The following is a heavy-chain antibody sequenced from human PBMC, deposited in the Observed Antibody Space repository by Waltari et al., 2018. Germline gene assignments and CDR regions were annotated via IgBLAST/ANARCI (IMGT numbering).Heavy chain of an antibody. J-gene: IGHJ4*02. V-gene: IGHV3-7*01. D-gene: IGHD6-19*01. CDR3: ATYKQWLAFDY. Sequence: EVQLVESGGGLVQPGGSLRLSCAASGFTFSTKWMSWVRQAPGKGLEWVANIKEDGSEKYYVDSVKGRFTISRDNAKNSLYLQMNSLRAEDTALYYCATYKQWLAFDYWGQGTLVTVSS. CDR2: IKEDGSEK. CDR1: GFTFSTKW.